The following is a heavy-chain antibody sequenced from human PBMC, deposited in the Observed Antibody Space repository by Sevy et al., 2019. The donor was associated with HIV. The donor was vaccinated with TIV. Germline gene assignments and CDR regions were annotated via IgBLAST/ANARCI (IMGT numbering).Heavy chain of an antibody. D-gene: IGHD3-10*01. Sequence: GGSLRLSCAASGFSVRDNSMSWVRQAPGQGLEWVSVNSAGISTYYAESVQGRFTISSEISGNMLYLQMNSLRPEDTAHYYCTRDRWDHGSGGFYFASWGQGTLVTVSS. CDR3: TRDRWDHGSGGFYFAS. CDR1: GFSVRDNS. V-gene: IGHV3-53*01. CDR2: NSAGIST. J-gene: IGHJ4*02.